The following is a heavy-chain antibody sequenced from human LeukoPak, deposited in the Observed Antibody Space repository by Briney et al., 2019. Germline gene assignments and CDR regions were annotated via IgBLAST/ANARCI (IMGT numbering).Heavy chain of an antibody. V-gene: IGHV3-53*01. Sequence: PGGSLRLSCAASGLTVSSNYMRWVRQAPGKGLEWVAVIYAGGNTYYADPVKGRFTISRDNSENTLYLQMNSLRAEDTAVYYCARRISSCVSFGSEISGQGTMVTVSS. CDR2: IYAGGNT. CDR3: ARRISSCVSFGSEI. J-gene: IGHJ3*02. D-gene: IGHD2-2*01. CDR1: GLTVSSNY.